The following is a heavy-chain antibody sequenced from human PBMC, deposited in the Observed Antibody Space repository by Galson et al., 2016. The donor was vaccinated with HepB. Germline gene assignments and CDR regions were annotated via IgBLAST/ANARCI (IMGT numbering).Heavy chain of an antibody. J-gene: IGHJ3*02. V-gene: IGHV5-51*01. CDR1: GYKFTNYW. Sequence: QSGAEVKKPGESLKISCKASGYKFTNYWIGWVRQMPGKGLEWMGIFYPSDSDTRYSPSFQGHVTISADKSISTAYLQWSSLKASDTAMYYCAAPPLIEARSGRDAFDIWGLGTMVTVSA. CDR2: FYPSDSDT. D-gene: IGHD6-25*01. CDR3: AAPPLIEARSGRDAFDI.